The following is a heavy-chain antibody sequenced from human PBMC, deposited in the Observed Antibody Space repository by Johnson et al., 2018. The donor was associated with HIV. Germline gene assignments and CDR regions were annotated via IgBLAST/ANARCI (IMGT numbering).Heavy chain of an antibody. CDR2: IFSGGST. D-gene: IGHD3-16*01. Sequence: VQLVESGGGLVQPGGSPRLSCAASGFTFDDYAMHWVRQAPGKGLEWVSVIFSGGSTYYAGFVQGRFTISRDNSKNTLYLQMNSLRAEDTAVYYRAKRQASFFGGDDGFDIWGQGTMVTVSS. V-gene: IGHV3-66*01. CDR1: GFTFDDYA. J-gene: IGHJ3*02. CDR3: AKRQASFFGGDDGFDI.